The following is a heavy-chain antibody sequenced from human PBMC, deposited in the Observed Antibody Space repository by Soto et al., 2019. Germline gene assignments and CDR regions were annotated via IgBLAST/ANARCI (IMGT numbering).Heavy chain of an antibody. CDR1: GDSVSSNSAA. V-gene: IGHV6-1*01. CDR3: AREGRVATRDYYYYYGMDV. Sequence: SQTLSLTCAISGDSVSSNSAAWNWIRQSPSRGLEWLGRTYYRSKWYNDYAVSVKSRITINPDTSKNQFSLQLNSVTPEDTAVYYCAREGRVATRDYYYYYGMDVWGQGTTVTVSS. D-gene: IGHD5-12*01. J-gene: IGHJ6*02. CDR2: TYYRSKWYN.